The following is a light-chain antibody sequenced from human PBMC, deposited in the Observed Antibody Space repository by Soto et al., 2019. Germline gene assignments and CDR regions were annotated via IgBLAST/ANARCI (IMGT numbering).Light chain of an antibody. CDR1: QGIRYA. Sequence: DIQMTQSPSSLSASVGDRVTITCRASQGIRYALGWYQQKPGTAPKRLIYGASILQNGVPSRFGGSGSGTEFTLTISSLQPEDFATYYCLQYNSPPLTFGHGPKVEI. V-gene: IGKV1-17*01. CDR2: GAS. J-gene: IGKJ1*01. CDR3: LQYNSPPLT.